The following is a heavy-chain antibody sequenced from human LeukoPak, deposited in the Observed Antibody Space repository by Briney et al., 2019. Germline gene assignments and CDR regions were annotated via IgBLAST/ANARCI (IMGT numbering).Heavy chain of an antibody. J-gene: IGHJ4*02. D-gene: IGHD4-17*01. CDR1: GDSISSYY. CDR3: ARDQYGDYDFDY. Sequence: SETLSLTCTFSGDSISSYYWSWIRQPPGKGLELVAYIYYSGITNYNPSLKSRVTISVDTSKNQFSLKLSSVTAADTAAYYCARDQYGDYDFDYWGQGTLVTVSS. V-gene: IGHV4-59*01. CDR2: IYYSGIT.